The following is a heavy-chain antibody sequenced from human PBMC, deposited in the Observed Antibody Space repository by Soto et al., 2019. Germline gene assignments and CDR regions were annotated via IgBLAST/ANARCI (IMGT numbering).Heavy chain of an antibody. CDR2: IYYSGST. J-gene: IGHJ4*02. CDR3: ARQVAYGDYLDY. D-gene: IGHD4-17*01. CDR1: GGSISSYY. V-gene: IGHV4-59*08. Sequence: PSETLSLTCTVSGGSISSYYWSWIRQPPGKGLEWIGYIYYSGSTNYNPSLKSRVTISVDTSKNQFSPKLSSVTAADTAVYYCARQVAYGDYLDYWGQGTLVTVSS.